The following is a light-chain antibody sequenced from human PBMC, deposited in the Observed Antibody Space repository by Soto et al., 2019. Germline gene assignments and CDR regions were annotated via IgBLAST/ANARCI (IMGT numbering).Light chain of an antibody. CDR2: GAS. V-gene: IGKV3-15*01. Sequence: ETVMTQSPATLSVSPGERVTLSCRASEGVGSSLAWYQQKPGQAPRVIIYGASTTAPGIPARFSGSGSGTDFTLTISSLEPEDFAVYYCQQRSNWPPVTFGGGTKVDI. J-gene: IGKJ4*01. CDR3: QQRSNWPPVT. CDR1: EGVGSS.